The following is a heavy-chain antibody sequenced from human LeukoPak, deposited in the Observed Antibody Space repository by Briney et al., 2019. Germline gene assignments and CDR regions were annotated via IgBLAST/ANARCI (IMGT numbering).Heavy chain of an antibody. CDR3: ARGRYCSSTSCPSDWFDP. CDR1: GGTFSSYA. CDR2: IIPIFGTA. Sequence: SVKVSCKASGGTFSSYAISWVRQAPGQGLEWMGGIIPIFGTANYAQKFQGRVTITTDESTSTAYMELSSLRSEDTAVYYCARGRYCSSTSCPSDWFDPWGQGTLVTVSS. V-gene: IGHV1-69*05. D-gene: IGHD2-2*01. J-gene: IGHJ5*02.